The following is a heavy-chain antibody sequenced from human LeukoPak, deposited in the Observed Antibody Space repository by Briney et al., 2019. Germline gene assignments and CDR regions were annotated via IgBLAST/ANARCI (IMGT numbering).Heavy chain of an antibody. CDR1: GFTFSSYE. J-gene: IGHJ4*02. V-gene: IGHV3-48*03. CDR3: ARDNYDFWSGPFDY. CDR2: ISSSGSTI. D-gene: IGHD3-3*01. Sequence: GGSLRRSCAASGFTFSSYEMNWVRQAPGKGLEWVSYISSSGSTIYYADSVKGRFTISRDNAKNSLYLQMNSLRAEDTAVYYCARDNYDFWSGPFDYWGQGTLVTVSS.